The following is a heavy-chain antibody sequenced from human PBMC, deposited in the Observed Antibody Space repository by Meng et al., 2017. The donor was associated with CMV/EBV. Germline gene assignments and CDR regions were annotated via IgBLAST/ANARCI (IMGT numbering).Heavy chain of an antibody. D-gene: IGHD6-13*01. Sequence: SVKVSCKASGGTFSSYAISWVRQAPGQGLEWMGGIIPIFGTANYAQKFQGRVKITTDESTSTAYMELSSLRSEDTAVYYCASGPAGTEGWFDPWGQGTLVTVSS. CDR3: ASGPAGTEGWFDP. CDR1: GGTFSSYA. V-gene: IGHV1-69*05. J-gene: IGHJ5*02. CDR2: IIPIFGTA.